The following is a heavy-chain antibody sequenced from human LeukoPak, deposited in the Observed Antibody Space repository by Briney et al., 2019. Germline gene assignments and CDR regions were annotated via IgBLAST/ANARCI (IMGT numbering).Heavy chain of an antibody. J-gene: IGHJ4*02. V-gene: IGHV3-23*01. CDR3: AKAWAAAGTFAS. CDR1: GYTFSSYA. D-gene: IGHD6-13*01. CDR2: IIGSGGDT. Sequence: GGSLRLSCAASGYTFSSYAMSWVRQAPGKGLEWVSTIIGSGGDTYYADSVKGRFTISRDTSKNMLYLQMNSLRAEDTAVYYCAKAWAAAGTFASWGQGTLVTVSS.